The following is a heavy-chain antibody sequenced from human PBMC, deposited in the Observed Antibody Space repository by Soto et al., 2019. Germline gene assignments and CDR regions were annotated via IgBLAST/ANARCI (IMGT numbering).Heavy chain of an antibody. CDR3: ARPPGYCRCYSFPNYF. D-gene: IGHD2-15*01. CDR1: GGSVSSRSYY. CDR2: IYYSGST. J-gene: IGHJ4*02. V-gene: IGHV4-39*01. Sequence: PSETLSLTCTVSGGSVSSRSYYWSWIRQPPGKGLEWIGYIYYSGSTYYNLSLKSRVTISVDTSKNQFSLKLSSVTAADTAVYFCARPPGYCRCYSFPNYFRGQGTLVTVSS.